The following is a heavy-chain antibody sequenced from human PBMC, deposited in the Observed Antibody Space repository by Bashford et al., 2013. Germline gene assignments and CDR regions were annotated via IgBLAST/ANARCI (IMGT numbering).Heavy chain of an antibody. V-gene: IGHV3-23*01. Sequence: GSLRLSCAASGFTLRTYAMGWVRQTARKGFEWVSLIGVRVGAIYYADSVEGRFTISRDNSKNTLYLQMNSLRAEDTAVYYCARDVRDGYNYPVSFDYWARDPWSPSPQ. CDR3: ARDVRDGYNYPVSFDY. D-gene: IGHD5-24*01. CDR1: GFTLRTYA. CDR2: IGVRVGAI. J-gene: IGHJ4*02.